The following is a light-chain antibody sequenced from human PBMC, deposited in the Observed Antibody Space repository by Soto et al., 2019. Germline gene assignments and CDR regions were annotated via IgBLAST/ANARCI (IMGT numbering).Light chain of an antibody. CDR1: QSVGST. CDR3: QQYSTSLT. Sequence: EILMTQSPATLSVSPGARVILSCRASQSVGSTLAWYQQKRGQAPRLLIRGASTRATGVPARFSGSGSGTEFTLTISSLQSEDFAVYYCQQYSTSLTFGGGTTLEIK. V-gene: IGKV3-15*01. CDR2: GAS. J-gene: IGKJ4*02.